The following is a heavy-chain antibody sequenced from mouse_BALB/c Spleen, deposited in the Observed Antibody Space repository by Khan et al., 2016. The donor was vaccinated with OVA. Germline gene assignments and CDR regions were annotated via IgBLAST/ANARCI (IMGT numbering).Heavy chain of an antibody. J-gene: IGHJ2*01. V-gene: IGHV1-9*01. CDR1: GYTFSSYW. CDR2: ILPGSGST. Sequence: QIQLVQSGADLMKPGASVKISCKVAGYTFSSYWIEWIKQRPGHGLEWIGEILPGSGSTNCNEKFKGKATFTADTYSNTAFMTISSLTSEDSADDYCARVNSGNRKYFDYWGQGTTLTVSS. D-gene: IGHD1-1*01. CDR3: ARVNSGNRKYFDY.